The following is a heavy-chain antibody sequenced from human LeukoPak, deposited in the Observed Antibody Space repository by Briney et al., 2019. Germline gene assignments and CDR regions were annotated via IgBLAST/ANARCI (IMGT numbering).Heavy chain of an antibody. CDR1: GGTFSSYA. J-gene: IGHJ2*01. D-gene: IGHD4-23*01. V-gene: IGHV1-69*05. CDR2: IIPIFGTA. CDR3: ARGNSESLYWYFDL. Sequence: GASVKVSCKASGGTFSSYAISWVRQAPGQGLEWMGGIIPIFGTANYAQKFQGRVTITTDESTSTAYMELRSLRSDDTAVYYCARGNSESLYWYFDLWGRGTLVTVSS.